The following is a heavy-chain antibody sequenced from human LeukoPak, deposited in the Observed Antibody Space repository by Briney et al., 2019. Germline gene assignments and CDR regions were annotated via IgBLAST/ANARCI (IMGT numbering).Heavy chain of an antibody. V-gene: IGHV1-69*05. Sequence: SVKVSCKACGGTFTSYAISWGRQAPGQGLEWMGGIIPIFGRANYAQKFQGRVTITTDESTSTAYMELSSLRSEDTAVYYCASGGYCSGGSCYWFDPWGQGTLVTVSS. CDR1: GGTFTSYA. D-gene: IGHD2-15*01. CDR3: ASGGYCSGGSCYWFDP. CDR2: IIPIFGRA. J-gene: IGHJ5*02.